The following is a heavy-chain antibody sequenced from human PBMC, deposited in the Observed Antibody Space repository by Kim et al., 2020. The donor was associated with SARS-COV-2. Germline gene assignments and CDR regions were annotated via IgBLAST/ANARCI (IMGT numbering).Heavy chain of an antibody. J-gene: IGHJ6*02. D-gene: IGHD3-16*01. V-gene: IGHV7-4-1*02. Sequence: APGLTGRFVFSLDTSVSTAYLQISSLKAEDTAVYYCARDWGDYYYGMDVWGQGTTVTVSS. CDR3: ARDWGDYYYGMDV.